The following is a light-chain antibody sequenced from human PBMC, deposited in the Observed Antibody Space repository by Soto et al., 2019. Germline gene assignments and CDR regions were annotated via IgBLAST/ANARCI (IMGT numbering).Light chain of an antibody. CDR2: GAS. J-gene: IGKJ5*01. Sequence: EIVMTQSPGTLSVSPGERATLSCRASQSVSSNLAWYHQKPGQVPRLLIYGASTRATGIPDRFSGSGSGTEFTLNISSLQSEDFAVYYCQQYKNWPHTFGQGTRLEIK. V-gene: IGKV3-15*01. CDR1: QSVSSN. CDR3: QQYKNWPHT.